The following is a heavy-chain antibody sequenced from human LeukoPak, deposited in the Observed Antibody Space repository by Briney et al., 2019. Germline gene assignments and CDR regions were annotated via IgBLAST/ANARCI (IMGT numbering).Heavy chain of an antibody. CDR3: AKDRVPYYGSGSSDAFDI. CDR1: GFTFADYA. J-gene: IGHJ3*02. D-gene: IGHD3-10*01. V-gene: IGHV3-9*01. CDR2: ISWNSGNI. Sequence: GGSLRLSCAASGFTFADYAMYWVRHAPGKGLEWVSGISWNSGNIGYADSVKGRFTISRDNAKNSLYLQMNSLRAEDTALYYCAKDRVPYYGSGSSDAFDIWGQGAMVTVSS.